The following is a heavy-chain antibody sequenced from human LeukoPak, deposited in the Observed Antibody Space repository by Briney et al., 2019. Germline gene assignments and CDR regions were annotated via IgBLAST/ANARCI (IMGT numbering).Heavy chain of an antibody. D-gene: IGHD4-11*01. J-gene: IGHJ6*03. CDR1: GGSISSYY. CDR2: IYYSGST. V-gene: IGHV4-59*12. Sequence: PSETLSLTCTVSGGSISSYYWSWIRQPPGKGLEWIGYIYYSGSTNYNPSLKSRVTISVDRSKNQFSLKLSSVTAADTAVYYCAREMTTVTPFYYYMDVWGKGTTVTVSS. CDR3: AREMTTVTPFYYYMDV.